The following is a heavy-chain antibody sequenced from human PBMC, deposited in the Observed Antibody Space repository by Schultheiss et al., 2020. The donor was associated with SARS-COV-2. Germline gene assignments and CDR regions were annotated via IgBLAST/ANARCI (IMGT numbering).Heavy chain of an antibody. CDR2: INHSGST. CDR1: GGSFSGYY. D-gene: IGHD4-17*01. V-gene: IGHV4-34*01. J-gene: IGHJ4*02. Sequence: SETLSLTCAVYGGSFSGYYWSWIRQPPGKGLEWIGEINHSGSTNYNPSLKSRVTISVDTSKNQFSLKLSSVTAADTAVYYCARDLQTYGDYHSFDYWGQGTLVTVSS. CDR3: ARDLQTYGDYHSFDY.